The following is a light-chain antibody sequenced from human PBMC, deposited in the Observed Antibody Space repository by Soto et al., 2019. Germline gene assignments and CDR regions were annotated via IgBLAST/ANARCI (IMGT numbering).Light chain of an antibody. J-gene: IGLJ1*01. CDR1: NIGTKS. Sequence: SYVLTQPPSVSVAPGKTARITCEGNNIGTKSVHWYQQKPGQAPVLVIFYDTDRPSGIPERFSGSNSGNTATLTFSRVEAGDEADYYCQVWDSGSDHYVFGTGTKVTVL. CDR3: QVWDSGSDHYV. V-gene: IGLV3-21*04. CDR2: YDT.